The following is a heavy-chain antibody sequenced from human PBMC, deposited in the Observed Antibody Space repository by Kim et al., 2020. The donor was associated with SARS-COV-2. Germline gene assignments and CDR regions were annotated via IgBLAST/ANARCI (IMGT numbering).Heavy chain of an antibody. J-gene: IGHJ4*02. CDR3: STVGIAAAVDY. CDR2: T. D-gene: IGHD6-13*01. V-gene: IGHV3-15*01. Sequence: TDFAAPVKGRFTISREDSKNTLYLQMNSLKTEDTAVYYCSTVGIAAAVDYWGQGTLVTVSS.